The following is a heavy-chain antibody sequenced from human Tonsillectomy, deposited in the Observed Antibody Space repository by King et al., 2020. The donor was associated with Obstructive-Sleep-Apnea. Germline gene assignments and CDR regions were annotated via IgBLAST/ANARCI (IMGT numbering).Heavy chain of an antibody. CDR3: ARAMVYYDSSGYSPYYFDY. CDR1: GFTFSSYW. CDR2: INSDGSST. V-gene: IGHV3-74*01. Sequence: VQLVESGGGLVQPGGSLRLSCAASGFTFSSYWMHWVRQAPGKGLVWVSRINSDGSSTSYADSVKGRFTLSRDNAKNTRYLQMNSLRAADTAVYYCARAMVYYDSSGYSPYYFDYWGQGTLVTVSS. D-gene: IGHD3-22*01. J-gene: IGHJ4*02.